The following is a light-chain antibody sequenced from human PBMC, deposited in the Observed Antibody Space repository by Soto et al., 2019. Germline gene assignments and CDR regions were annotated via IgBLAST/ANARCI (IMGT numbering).Light chain of an antibody. CDR1: QSISNF. Sequence: DIQMTQSPSSLSASLGDRVTITCRASQSISNFLNWVQHKPGNAPKVLISAASTLQSGVPPRFSGSESGTDFTLTTSSLQPEDSASYYCQQNYNSPLTFGGGTKVEIK. J-gene: IGKJ4*01. CDR2: AAS. CDR3: QQNYNSPLT. V-gene: IGKV1-39*01.